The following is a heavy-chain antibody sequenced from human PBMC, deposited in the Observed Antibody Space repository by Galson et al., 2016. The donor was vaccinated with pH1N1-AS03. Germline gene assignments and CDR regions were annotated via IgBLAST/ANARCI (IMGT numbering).Heavy chain of an antibody. CDR1: GFTINNNY. CDR2: IDGGGDT. V-gene: IGHV3-53*01. D-gene: IGHD3-16*01. J-gene: IGHJ4*02. CDR3: AREPWGSTQGEY. Sequence: SLRLSCAASGFTINNNYMSWVRQAPGKGLEWVSVIDGGGDTFCADSVKGRFTISRDNSKNTVYLQMNSLRVEDTAVYYCAREPWGSTQGEYWGQGTLVTVSS.